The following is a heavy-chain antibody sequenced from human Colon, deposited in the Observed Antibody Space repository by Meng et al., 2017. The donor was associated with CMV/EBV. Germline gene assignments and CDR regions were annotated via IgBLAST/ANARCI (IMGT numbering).Heavy chain of an antibody. V-gene: IGHV1-18*01. J-gene: IGHJ4*02. CDR3: TRHLRGNSFDY. CDR1: GYIFTTFG. Sequence: ASVKVSCKASGYIFTTFGISWVRQAPGQGPEWMGWISPYSGQTGYAGKFQGRVTITTDTSTTTAFLELSDLRSDDTAVYYCTRHLRGNSFDYWGQGSLVTVSS. D-gene: IGHD1-26*01. CDR2: ISPYSGQT.